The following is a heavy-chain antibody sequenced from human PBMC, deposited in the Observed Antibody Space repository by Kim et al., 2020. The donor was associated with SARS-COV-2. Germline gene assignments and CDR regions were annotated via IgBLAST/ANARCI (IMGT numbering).Heavy chain of an antibody. CDR2: IIPILGIA. D-gene: IGHD6-13*01. V-gene: IGHV1-69*04. CDR3: ARDRIVAAAGTPRDGFDP. Sequence: SVKVSCKASGGTFSSYTISWVRQAPGQGLEWMGRIIPILGIANYAQKFQGRVTITADKSTSTAYMELSSLRSEDTAVYYCARDRIVAAAGTPRDGFDPWGQGTLVTVSS. J-gene: IGHJ5*02. CDR1: GGTFSSYT.